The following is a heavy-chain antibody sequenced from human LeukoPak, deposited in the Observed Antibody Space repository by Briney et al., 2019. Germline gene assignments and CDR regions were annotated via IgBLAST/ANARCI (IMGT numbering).Heavy chain of an antibody. V-gene: IGHV4-34*01. CDR3: ARSPGAYYYDSSGYYPPPYYYYMDV. Sequence: SETLSLTCAVYGGSFSGYYWSWIRQPPGKGLEWIGEINHSGSTNYNPSLKSRVTISVDTSKNQFSLKLSSVTAADTAVYYCARSPGAYYYDSSGYYPPPYYYYMDVWGKGTTVTVSS. CDR1: GGSFSGYY. J-gene: IGHJ6*03. D-gene: IGHD3-22*01. CDR2: INHSGST.